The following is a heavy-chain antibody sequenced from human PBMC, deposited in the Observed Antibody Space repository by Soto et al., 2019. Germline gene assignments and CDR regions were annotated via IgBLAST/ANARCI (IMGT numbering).Heavy chain of an antibody. CDR3: TTGGGGGYYYDSSGYYSFSSPTPYAY. D-gene: IGHD3-22*01. CDR2: IKSKTDGGTT. Sequence: GSLRLSCAASGFTFSNAWMNWVRQAPGKGLEWVGRIKSKTDGGTTDYAAPVKGRFTISRDDSKNTLYLQMNSLKTEDTAVYYCTTGGGGGYYYDSSGYYSFSSPTPYAYWGQGTLVTVSS. CDR1: GFTFSNAW. J-gene: IGHJ4*02. V-gene: IGHV3-15*07.